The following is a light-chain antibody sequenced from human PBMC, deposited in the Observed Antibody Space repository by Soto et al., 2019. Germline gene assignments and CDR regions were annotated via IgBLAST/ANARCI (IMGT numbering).Light chain of an antibody. CDR1: QNVRRN. CDR3: QHYNVWPPWT. J-gene: IGKJ1*01. Sequence: EIVMTQSPATLSVSPEDRVTLSCRASQNVRRNIAWYQQKPGQAPSLLIFGPITRATGIPARFSGSGSGTEFTLTISSLQSEDSASYYCQHYNVWPPWTFGQGTKV. V-gene: IGKV3-15*01. CDR2: GPI.